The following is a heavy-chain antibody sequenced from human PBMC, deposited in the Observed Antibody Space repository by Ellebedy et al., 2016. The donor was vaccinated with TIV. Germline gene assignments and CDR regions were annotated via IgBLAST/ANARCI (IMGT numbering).Heavy chain of an antibody. J-gene: IGHJ4*02. V-gene: IGHV3-21*04. CDR3: ASNADQGY. Sequence: DSVRSRFTISRDNAKDSMFLQMNSLRVDDTAVYYCASNADQGYWGQGTLVTVSS.